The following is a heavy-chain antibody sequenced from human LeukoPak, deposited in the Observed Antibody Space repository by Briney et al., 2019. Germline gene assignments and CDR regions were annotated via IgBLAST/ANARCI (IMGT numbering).Heavy chain of an antibody. Sequence: RGSLRLSPAASGFTLSVFTISCVREAPGEGLGCVSAISGSGSNTYYADSAKGRFPISRDNSKNTLYLQMNSLRAEETAVYYCAIDPHRVRDFDYWGQGTLVTVSS. D-gene: IGHD3-3*01. V-gene: IGHV3-23*01. CDR2: ISGSGSNT. CDR3: AIDPHRVRDFDY. J-gene: IGHJ4*02. CDR1: GFTLSVFT.